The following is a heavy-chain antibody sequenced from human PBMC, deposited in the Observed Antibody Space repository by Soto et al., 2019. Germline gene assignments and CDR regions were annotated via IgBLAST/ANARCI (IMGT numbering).Heavy chain of an antibody. CDR2: FSATSENT. CDR3: AKARYKQWVRLSFYY. D-gene: IGHD6-19*01. Sequence: EGQLLESGGGLVQPGGSLRLSCVGSGFFFSSYTMTWVRQAPGKGLEWVSSFSATSENTYYAESVRGRFTISRDTSKNTLFLQMNRLTDEDTAMYYCAKARYKQWVRLSFYYWGQGILVIVSS. J-gene: IGHJ4*02. CDR1: GFFFSSYT. V-gene: IGHV3-23*01.